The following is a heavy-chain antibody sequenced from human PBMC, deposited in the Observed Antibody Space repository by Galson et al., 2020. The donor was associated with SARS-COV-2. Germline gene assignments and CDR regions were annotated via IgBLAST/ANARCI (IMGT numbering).Heavy chain of an antibody. CDR1: GFTFSSYG. J-gene: IGHJ4*02. CDR3: ARGDIAVAGDYFDY. D-gene: IGHD6-19*01. Sequence: GGSLRLSCAASGFTFSSYGMHWVRQAPGKGLEWVAVIWYDGSNKYYADSVQGRFTISRDNSKNTLYLPMNSLRAEDTAVYYCARGDIAVAGDYFDYWGQGTLVTVSS. V-gene: IGHV3-33*01. CDR2: IWYDGSNK.